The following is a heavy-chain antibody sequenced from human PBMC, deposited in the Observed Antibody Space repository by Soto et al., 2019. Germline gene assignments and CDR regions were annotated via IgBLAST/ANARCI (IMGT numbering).Heavy chain of an antibody. D-gene: IGHD6-13*01. J-gene: IGHJ6*02. CDR3: ARIGYSSSWYVKVSYYYYYCMDV. CDR1: GYTFTSYD. CDR2: MNPNSGNT. Sequence: ASVKVSCKASGYTFTSYDINWVRQATGQGLEWMGWMNPNSGNTGYAQKFQGRVTMTRNTSISTAYMELSSLRSEDTAVYYCARIGYSSSWYVKVSYYYYYCMDVWGQGTTVTVSS. V-gene: IGHV1-8*01.